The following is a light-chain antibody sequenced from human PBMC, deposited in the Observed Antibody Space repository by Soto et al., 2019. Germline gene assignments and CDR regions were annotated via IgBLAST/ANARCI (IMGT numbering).Light chain of an antibody. CDR1: QSVSSN. V-gene: IGKV3-15*01. Sequence: EIVMTQSPATLSVSPGERATPSCRASQSVSSNLAWYQQKPGQAPRLLIYGASTRATGIPARFSGSESGTEFTHTISSLQSEDFAVCYCQQYNNLPREFGQGTKVEIK. CDR3: QQYNNLPRE. CDR2: GAS. J-gene: IGKJ1*01.